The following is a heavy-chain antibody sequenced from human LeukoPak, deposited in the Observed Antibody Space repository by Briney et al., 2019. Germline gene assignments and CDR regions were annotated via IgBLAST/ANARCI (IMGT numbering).Heavy chain of an antibody. D-gene: IGHD5-18*01. CDR1: GFTFSSYG. V-gene: IGHV3-30*18. Sequence: PGRSLRLSCAASGFTFSSYGMHWVRQAPGKGLEWVAVISYDGSNKYYADSVKGRFTISSDNSKNTLYLQMNSLRAEDTAVYYCAKGRGYSYGQFDYWGQGTLVTVSS. J-gene: IGHJ4*02. CDR2: ISYDGSNK. CDR3: AKGRGYSYGQFDY.